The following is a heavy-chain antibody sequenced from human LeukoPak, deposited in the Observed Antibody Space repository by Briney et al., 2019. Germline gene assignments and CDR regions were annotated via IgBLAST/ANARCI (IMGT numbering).Heavy chain of an antibody. CDR2: IKSKTDGGTT. V-gene: IGHV3-15*01. J-gene: IGHJ4*02. Sequence: PGGSLRLSCAASGFTFSNAWMSWVRQAPGKGLEWVGRIKSKTDGGTTDYAAPVKGRFTISRDDSKNTLYLQMNSLRAEDTAVYYCARDPGRGDNWWYFDYWGQGTLVTVSS. CDR3: ARDPGRGDNWWYFDY. CDR1: GFTFSNAW. D-gene: IGHD1-20*01.